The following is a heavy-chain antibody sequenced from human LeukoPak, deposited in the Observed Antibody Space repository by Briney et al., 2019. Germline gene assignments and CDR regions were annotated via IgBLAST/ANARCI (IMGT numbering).Heavy chain of an antibody. J-gene: IGHJ5*02. CDR3: AKGLNWFDP. V-gene: IGHV3-23*01. CDR2: ISDTGRLS. Sequence: GGSLRLSCAASGFTFSSSAMSWVRQAPGKGLEWVAAISDTGRLSYCADSVNGRFTISRDNSKNTLSLQMNSLRAADTAVYYCAKGLNWFDPWGQGTLVTVSS. CDR1: GFTFSSSA.